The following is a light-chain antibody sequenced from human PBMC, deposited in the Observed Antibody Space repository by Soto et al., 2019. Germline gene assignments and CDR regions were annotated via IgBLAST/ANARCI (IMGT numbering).Light chain of an antibody. CDR2: GSS. J-gene: IGKJ1*01. Sequence: LVLTQSPGTLTLSPGERATLSCRASQSVNNYLAWYQQKPGQAPRLLIYGSSSRATGIPDRFSGSGSGTDFTLTISRLEPEDFAVYYCQQYDTSRTFGQGTKVEVK. CDR3: QQYDTSRT. V-gene: IGKV3-20*01. CDR1: QSVNNY.